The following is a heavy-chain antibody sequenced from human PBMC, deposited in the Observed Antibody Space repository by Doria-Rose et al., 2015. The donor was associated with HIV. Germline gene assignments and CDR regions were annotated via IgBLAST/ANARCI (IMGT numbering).Heavy chain of an antibody. J-gene: IGHJ6*03. V-gene: IGHV3-9*01. D-gene: IGHD3-3*01. CDR1: GFSFESYA. Sequence: VQLVQSGGGLVQPGRSLRLSCVGSGFSFESYAMHWVRLAPGKGLEWVAGISWDSGAKGNADSVEGRFTIFRDNAKKSVYLEMRSLRPEDTAFYCCAKAPIIGPKYYFYMDVWGKGTSVTVSS. CDR2: ISWDSGAK. CDR3: AKAPIIGPKYYFYMDV.